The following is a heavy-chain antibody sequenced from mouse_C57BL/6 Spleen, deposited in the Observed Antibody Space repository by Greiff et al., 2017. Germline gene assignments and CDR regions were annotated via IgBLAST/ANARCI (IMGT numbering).Heavy chain of an antibody. V-gene: IGHV7-3*01. D-gene: IGHD2-3*01. CDR3: ASPLYDGYLYAMDY. J-gene: IGHJ4*01. CDR2: IRNKANGYTT. CDR1: GFTFTDYY. Sequence: EVKVVESGGGLVQPGGSLSLSCAASGFTFTDYYMSWVRQPPGKALEWLGFIRNKANGYTTEYSASVKGRFTISRDNSQSILYLQMNALRAEDSATYYCASPLYDGYLYAMDYWGQGTSVTVSS.